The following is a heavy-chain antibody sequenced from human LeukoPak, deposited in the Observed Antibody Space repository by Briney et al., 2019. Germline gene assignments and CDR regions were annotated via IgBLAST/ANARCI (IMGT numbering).Heavy chain of an antibody. V-gene: IGHV1-18*01. Sequence: ASVKVSCKASGYTFTSFGINWVRQAPGQGLEWMGWMSAYNGKTNYAHSLQGRVTVTADTSTSTAYMELRSLRSEDTAVYYCARGMGYSYGHPQGAFDIWGQGTMVTVSS. D-gene: IGHD5-18*01. CDR1: GYTFTSFG. J-gene: IGHJ3*02. CDR3: ARGMGYSYGHPQGAFDI. CDR2: MSAYNGKT.